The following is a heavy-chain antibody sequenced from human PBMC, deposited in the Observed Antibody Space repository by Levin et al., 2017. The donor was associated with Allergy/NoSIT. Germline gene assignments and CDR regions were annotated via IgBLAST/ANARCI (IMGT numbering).Heavy chain of an antibody. CDR3: AKGSYCSAGTCYARLGN. D-gene: IGHD2-15*01. CDR2: ISESGGTT. CDR1: GFTFSSDV. V-gene: IGHV3-23*01. J-gene: IGHJ4*02. Sequence: PGGSLRLSCAASGFTFSSDVMSWVRQAPGKGLEWVSGISESGGTTYYADSVKGRFTISRDNSKNTLYLEMNSLRAEDTAVYYCAKGSYCSAGTCYARLGNWGQGTLVTVSS.